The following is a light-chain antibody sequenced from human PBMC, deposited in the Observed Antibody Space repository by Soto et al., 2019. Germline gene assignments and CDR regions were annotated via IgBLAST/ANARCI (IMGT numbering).Light chain of an antibody. Sequence: QAVVTQPPSVSGAPGQRVTMSCTGSSSNIGAGYDVHWYQQLPGTAPKLLISGNSNRPSGVPDRFSGSKSGTSASLAITGLQADDEADYYCQSYDSSLSGYVFGTGTKLTVL. CDR1: SSNIGAGYD. J-gene: IGLJ1*01. CDR2: GNS. CDR3: QSYDSSLSGYV. V-gene: IGLV1-40*01.